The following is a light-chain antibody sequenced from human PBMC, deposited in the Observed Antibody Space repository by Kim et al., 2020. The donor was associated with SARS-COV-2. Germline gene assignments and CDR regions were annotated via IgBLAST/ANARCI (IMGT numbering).Light chain of an antibody. V-gene: IGLV3-19*01. CDR2: GKN. CDR1: SLRNYY. J-gene: IGLJ2*01. CDR3: CSRDSDVQPRL. Sequence: SSELTQDPAVSVALGQTVRITCQGDSLRNYYASWYQQKPGQAPVLVIYGKNNRPSGIPERFSGSSSGNTASLTITGAQAEDEADYYCCSRDSDVQPRLFGGGTKLTVL.